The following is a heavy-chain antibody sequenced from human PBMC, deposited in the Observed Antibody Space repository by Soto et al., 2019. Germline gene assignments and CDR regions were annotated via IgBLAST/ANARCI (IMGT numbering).Heavy chain of an antibody. CDR1: GFTFSSYG. CDR2: LWSYWSTGTNE. Sequence: GGSLRLSCAASGFTFSSYGMHWVRQAPGKGLEWVAVLWSYWSTGTNEYYADSVKGRFTISRDNSKNMLYLQMNSLRGEDTAVYYCARVGGSYYFDHWGQGTLVTVSS. CDR3: ARVGGSYYFDH. J-gene: IGHJ4*02. D-gene: IGHD3-16*01. V-gene: IGHV3-33*01.